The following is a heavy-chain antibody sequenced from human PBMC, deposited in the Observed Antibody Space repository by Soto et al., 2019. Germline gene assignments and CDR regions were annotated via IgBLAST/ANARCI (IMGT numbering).Heavy chain of an antibody. CDR2: MNPNSGNT. CDR3: ARAPRRRSSSLYYYYYRDV. Sequence: QVQLVQSGAEVKKPGASVKVSCKASGYTFTSYDINWVRQATGQGLEWMGWMNPNSGNTGYAQKFQGRVTMTRNTSISTAYMELSSLRSEDTAVYYCARAPRRRSSSLYYYYYRDVWGKGTTVTVSS. D-gene: IGHD6-13*01. V-gene: IGHV1-8*01. J-gene: IGHJ6*03. CDR1: GYTFTSYD.